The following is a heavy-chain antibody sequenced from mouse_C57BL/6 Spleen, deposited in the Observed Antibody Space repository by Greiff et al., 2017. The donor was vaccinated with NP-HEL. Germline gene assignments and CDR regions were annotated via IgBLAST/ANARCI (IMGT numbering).Heavy chain of an antibody. CDR3: ARKTTVAYFDY. Sequence: LQQSGASVKISCKASGYAFSSSWMNWVKQRPGKGLEWIGRIYPGDGDTNYNGKFKGKATLTADKSSSTAYMQLSSLTSEDSAVYFCARKTTVAYFDYWGQGTTLTVSS. D-gene: IGHD1-1*01. CDR1: GYAFSSSW. J-gene: IGHJ2*01. CDR2: IYPGDGDT. V-gene: IGHV1-82*01.